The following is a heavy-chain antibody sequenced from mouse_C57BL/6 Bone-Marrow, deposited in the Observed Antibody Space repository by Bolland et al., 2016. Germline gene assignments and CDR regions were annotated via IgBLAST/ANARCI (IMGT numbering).Heavy chain of an antibody. Sequence: GSTYYNEKFKGKATLTVDKSSSTAYMLLSSLTSEDSAVYFCARCGLSPYYYAMDYWGQGTS. CDR3: ARCGLSPYYYAMDY. V-gene: IGHV1-75*01. CDR2: GST. J-gene: IGHJ4*01.